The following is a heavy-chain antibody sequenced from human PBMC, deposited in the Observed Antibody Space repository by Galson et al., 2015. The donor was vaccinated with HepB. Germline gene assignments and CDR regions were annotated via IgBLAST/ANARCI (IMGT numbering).Heavy chain of an antibody. D-gene: IGHD6-13*01. CDR3: ARDPGIISSSWYAPSYYYYGMDV. V-gene: IGHV3-23*01. CDR1: GFTFSTFA. J-gene: IGHJ6*02. Sequence: SLRLSCAASGFTFSTFAMSWVRQVPGKGLEWLSVITSIGGDIKYADSVKGRFTISRDNSKNTLYLQMNSLRAEDTAVYYCARDPGIISSSWYAPSYYYYGMDVWGQGTTVTVSS. CDR2: ITSIGGDI.